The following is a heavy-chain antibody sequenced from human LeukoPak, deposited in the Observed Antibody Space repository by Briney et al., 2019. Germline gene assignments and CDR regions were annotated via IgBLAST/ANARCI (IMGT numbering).Heavy chain of an antibody. CDR3: AKSGGTSSSGLGY. Sequence: GRSLRLSCAASGFTFSRYGMHWVRQAPGKGLEWVAVISYDGSNKYYADSVEGRFTISRDNSKNTLYLQMNSLRAEDTAVYYCAKSGGTSSSGLGYWGQGTLVTVSS. V-gene: IGHV3-30*18. J-gene: IGHJ4*02. CDR2: ISYDGSNK. CDR1: GFTFSRYG. D-gene: IGHD6-13*01.